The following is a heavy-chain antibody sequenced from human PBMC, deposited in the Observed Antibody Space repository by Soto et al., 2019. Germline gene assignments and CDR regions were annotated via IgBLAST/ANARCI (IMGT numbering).Heavy chain of an antibody. CDR1: GFTVSSNY. CDR2: IYSGGST. Sequence: LRLSCAASGFTVSSNYMSWVRQAPGKGLEWVSVIYSGGSTYYADSVKGRFTISRDNSKNTLYLQMNSLRAEDTAVYYCASLLAVAGTNPYYYYYGMDVWGQGTTVTVSS. CDR3: ASLLAVAGTNPYYYYYGMDV. V-gene: IGHV3-66*01. D-gene: IGHD6-19*01. J-gene: IGHJ6*02.